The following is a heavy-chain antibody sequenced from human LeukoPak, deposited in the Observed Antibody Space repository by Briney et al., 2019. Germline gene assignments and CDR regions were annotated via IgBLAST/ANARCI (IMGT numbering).Heavy chain of an antibody. Sequence: ASVKVSCKASGYTFIGYYMHWVRQAPGQGLEWMGWINPNSGGTNYAQKFQGRVTMTRDTSIGTAYMELSRLRSDDTAVYYCARALEEDTPRGLDWFDPWGQGTLVTVSS. CDR3: ARALEEDTPRGLDWFDP. CDR2: INPNSGGT. CDR1: GYTFIGYY. V-gene: IGHV1-2*02. J-gene: IGHJ5*02. D-gene: IGHD2-15*01.